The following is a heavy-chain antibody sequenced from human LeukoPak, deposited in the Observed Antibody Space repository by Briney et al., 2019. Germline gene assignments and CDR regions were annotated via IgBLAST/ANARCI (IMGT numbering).Heavy chain of an antibody. CDR3: ARDIEIYYDTSHFDY. V-gene: IGHV3-48*04. Sequence: PGGSLRLSCAASGFTFSSYSMNWVRQAPGKGLEWVSYISSSSSTIYYADSVKGRFTISRDNAKNSLYLQMNSLRAEDTAVYYCARDIEIYYDTSHFDYGGQGTLVTVSS. D-gene: IGHD3-22*01. CDR1: GFTFSSYS. CDR2: ISSSSSTI. J-gene: IGHJ4*02.